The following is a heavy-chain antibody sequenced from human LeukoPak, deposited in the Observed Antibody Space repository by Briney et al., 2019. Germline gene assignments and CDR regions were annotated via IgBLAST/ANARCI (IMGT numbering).Heavy chain of an antibody. CDR3: ARAGTNLGDYDY. Sequence: SETLSLTSTVSGYSISSGHYWAWIRRSPEKGLEWIATVFHSGSTYYNPSLKSRVTTSADTSKNDFSLKLSSVTAADTAVYYCARAGTNLGDYDYWGQGTLVTVSS. CDR2: VFHSGST. V-gene: IGHV4-38-2*02. CDR1: GYSISSGHY. J-gene: IGHJ4*02. D-gene: IGHD4-17*01.